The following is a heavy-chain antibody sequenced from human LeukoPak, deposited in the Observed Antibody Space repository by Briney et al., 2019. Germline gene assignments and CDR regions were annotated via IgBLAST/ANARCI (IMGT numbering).Heavy chain of an antibody. Sequence: GGSLRLSCAASGFTFSSYWMHWVRQAPGKGLVWVSRINSDGSSTSYADSVKGRFTISRDNAKNTLYLQMNNLRAEDTAVYYCSSGNSHAFDVWGQGTMVTVSS. J-gene: IGHJ3*01. CDR1: GFTFSSYW. D-gene: IGHD4-23*01. V-gene: IGHV3-74*01. CDR2: INSDGSST. CDR3: SSGNSHAFDV.